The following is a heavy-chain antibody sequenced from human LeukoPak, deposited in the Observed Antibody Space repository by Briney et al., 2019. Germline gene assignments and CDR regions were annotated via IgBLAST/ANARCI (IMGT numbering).Heavy chain of an antibody. CDR3: ASEGSSSRPFDY. CDR2: IYYSGST. CDR1: GGSISSYY. J-gene: IGHJ4*02. D-gene: IGHD6-13*01. Sequence: SETLSLTCTVSGGSISSYYWSWIRQPPGKGLEWIGYIYYSGSTNYNPSLKSRVTISVDPSKNQFSMKLSSVTAADTAVYYCASEGSSSRPFDYWGQGTLVTVSS. V-gene: IGHV4-59*01.